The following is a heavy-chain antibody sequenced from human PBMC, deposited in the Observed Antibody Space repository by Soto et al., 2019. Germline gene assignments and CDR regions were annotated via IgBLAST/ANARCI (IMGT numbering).Heavy chain of an antibody. D-gene: IGHD2-15*01. CDR2: IYYSGST. J-gene: IGHJ6*02. CDR3: ARDSCSGGSCYWKDYGMDV. V-gene: IGHV4-30-4*01. CDR1: GGSISSGDYY. Sequence: KPSETLSLTCTVSGGSISSGDYYWSWIRQPPGKGLEWIGYIYYSGSTYYNPSLKSRVTISVDTSKNQFSLKLSSVTAADTAVYYCARDSCSGGSCYWKDYGMDVWGQGTTVTVSS.